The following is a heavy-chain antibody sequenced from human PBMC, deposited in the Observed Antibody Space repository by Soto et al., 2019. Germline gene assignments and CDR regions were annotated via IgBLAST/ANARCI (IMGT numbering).Heavy chain of an antibody. V-gene: IGHV4-34*01. J-gene: IGHJ4*02. CDR2: INHSGST. CDR3: ARGRGIAMVRGYYFDY. Sequence: SETLSLTCAVYGGSFSGYYWSWIRQPPGKGLEWIGEINHSGSTNYNPSLKSRVTISVDTSKNQFSLKLSSVTAADTAVYYCARGRGIAMVRGYYFDYWGQGTLVTVSS. CDR1: GGSFSGYY. D-gene: IGHD3-10*01.